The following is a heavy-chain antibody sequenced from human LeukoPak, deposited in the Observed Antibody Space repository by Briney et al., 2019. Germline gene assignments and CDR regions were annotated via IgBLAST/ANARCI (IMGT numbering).Heavy chain of an antibody. V-gene: IGHV4-39*07. CDR2: IYYSGST. J-gene: IGHJ6*03. CDR1: GGSMSSSSYY. D-gene: IGHD4-11*01. Sequence: SETLCLTCTVSGGSMSSSSYYWGWIRQPPGKGLEWIGSIYYSGSTYYNPSLKSRVTISVDTSKNQFSLKLSSVTAADTAVYYCARASVTSYYYYYMDVWGKGTTVTVSS. CDR3: ARASVTSYYYYYMDV.